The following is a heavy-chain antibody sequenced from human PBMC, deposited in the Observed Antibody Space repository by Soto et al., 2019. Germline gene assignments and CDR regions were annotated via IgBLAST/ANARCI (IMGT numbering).Heavy chain of an antibody. CDR1: GGSISSGGYY. J-gene: IGHJ5*02. V-gene: IGHV4-31*03. CDR3: ARDINYYDSSGYTLRGPGSARWFDP. CDR2: IYYSGST. Sequence: QVQLQESGPGLVKPSQTLSLTCTVSGGSISSGGYYWSWIRQHPGKSLEWIGYIYYSGSTYYNPSLKSRVTRSLDPSKNEFSLKLSSVTAADTAVYYCARDINYYDSSGYTLRGPGSARWFDPWGQGTLVTVSS. D-gene: IGHD3-22*01.